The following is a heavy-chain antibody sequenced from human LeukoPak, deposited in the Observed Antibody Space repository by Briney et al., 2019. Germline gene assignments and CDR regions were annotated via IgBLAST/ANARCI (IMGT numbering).Heavy chain of an antibody. D-gene: IGHD6-13*01. V-gene: IGHV5-51*01. J-gene: IGHJ6*03. Sequence: GESLKISCKASGYLFRKNWIGWVRQMPGKGLEWMGIIYPPDSDTRYGREFQGQVTISVDESINTAYLQWSSLKASDTAMYYCARTQASSSWYRYYYYMDVWGKGTTVTVSS. CDR3: ARTQASSSWYRYYYYMDV. CDR1: GYLFRKNW. CDR2: IYPPDSDT.